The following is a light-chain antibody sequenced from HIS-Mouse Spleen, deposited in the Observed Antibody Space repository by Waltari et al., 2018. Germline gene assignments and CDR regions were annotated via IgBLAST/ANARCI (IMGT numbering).Light chain of an antibody. CDR2: AAS. V-gene: IGKV1-8*01. CDR1: QGISSY. J-gene: IGKJ1*01. Sequence: AIRMTQSPSSLSASTGDRVTITCRASQGISSYLAWYQQKPGKAPKLLIYAASTLQSGVPSRFSGSGSGTDFTLTISSLQPEDFATYYCQQSYSTPQWTFGQGTKVEIK. CDR3: QQSYSTPQWT.